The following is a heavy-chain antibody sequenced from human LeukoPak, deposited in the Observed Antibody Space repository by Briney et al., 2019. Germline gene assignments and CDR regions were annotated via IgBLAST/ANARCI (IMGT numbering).Heavy chain of an antibody. D-gene: IGHD3-22*01. CDR2: IWYDGSNK. Sequence: GGSLRLSCAASGFTFDDYAMHWVRQAPGKGLEWVAVIWYDGSNKYYADSVKGRFTISRDNSKNTLYLQMNSLRAEDTAVYYCARALFTYYYDSSGYYLDYWGQGTLVTVSS. J-gene: IGHJ4*02. V-gene: IGHV3-33*08. CDR1: GFTFDDYA. CDR3: ARALFTYYYDSSGYYLDY.